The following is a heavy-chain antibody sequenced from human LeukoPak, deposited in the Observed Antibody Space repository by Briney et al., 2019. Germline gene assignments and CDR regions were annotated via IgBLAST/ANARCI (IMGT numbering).Heavy chain of an antibody. J-gene: IGHJ4*02. CDR1: GGTFRNYA. CDR3: ARDLIGSRSSYSSGAWDC. V-gene: IGHV1-69*01. CDR2: IIPMFGTA. Sequence: GSSVKVSCNASGGTFRNYAISWVRHAPAQGLEWMGGIIPMFGTADYAQKFQGRVTITADESKSKAYMELSSLRAEDTPVYYCARDLIGSRSSYSSGAWDCWGQGTLVTVSS. D-gene: IGHD3-22*01.